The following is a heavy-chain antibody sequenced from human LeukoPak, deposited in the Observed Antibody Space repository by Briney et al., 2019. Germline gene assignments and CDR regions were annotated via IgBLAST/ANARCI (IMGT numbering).Heavy chain of an antibody. Sequence: GASVKVSCKASGYTFTSYDINWVRQATGQGLEWMGWMNPNSGNTGYAQKFQGRVTMTRDTSISTAYMELSRLRSDDTAVYYCARAKWELLNYWGQGTLVTVSS. CDR3: ARAKWELLNY. V-gene: IGHV1-8*01. CDR2: MNPNSGNT. J-gene: IGHJ4*02. CDR1: GYTFTSYD. D-gene: IGHD1-26*01.